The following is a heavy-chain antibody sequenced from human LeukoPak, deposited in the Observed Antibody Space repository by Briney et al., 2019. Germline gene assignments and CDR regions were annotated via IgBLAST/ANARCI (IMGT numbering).Heavy chain of an antibody. CDR3: ARGAHVREMATMDYYYMDV. D-gene: IGHD5-24*01. V-gene: IGHV1-2*02. CDR1: GYTFTGYY. Sequence: ASVKVSCKASGYTFTGYYMHWVRQAPGQGLEWMGWTNPNSGGTNYAQKFQGRVTMTRDTSISTAYMELSRLRSDDTAVYYCARGAHVREMATMDYYYMDVWGKGTTVTISS. CDR2: TNPNSGGT. J-gene: IGHJ6*03.